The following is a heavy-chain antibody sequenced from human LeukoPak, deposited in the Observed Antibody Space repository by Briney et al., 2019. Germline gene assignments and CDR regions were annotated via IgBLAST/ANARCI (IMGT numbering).Heavy chain of an antibody. D-gene: IGHD3-10*01. Sequence: GGSLRLSCAASGFTFSDYYMSWIRQAPGKGLEWVSYISSSGITIYYADSVKGRFTISRDNAKNSLSLQMNSLRAGDTAVYYCARTITMVRGVSPPDYWGQGTLVTVSS. V-gene: IGHV3-11*01. J-gene: IGHJ4*02. CDR1: GFTFSDYY. CDR3: ARTITMVRGVSPPDY. CDR2: ISSSGITI.